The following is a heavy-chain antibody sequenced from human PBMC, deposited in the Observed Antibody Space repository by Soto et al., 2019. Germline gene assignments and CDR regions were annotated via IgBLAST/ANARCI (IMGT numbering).Heavy chain of an antibody. CDR1: GFTFSSYV. CDR2: IIVSGGST. J-gene: IGHJ6*02. Sequence: GWSLRLSCAASGFTFSSYVMSWVRQAPGKGLEWVSIIIVSGGSTYYADSVKCRFTISRDNSKNTLDLQMNRMRAEETDLYYYAKENGETRNAFPVYYSYGLDVWGQVTTVTGSS. V-gene: IGHV3-23*01. CDR3: AKENGETRNAFPVYYSYGLDV. D-gene: IGHD2-2*01.